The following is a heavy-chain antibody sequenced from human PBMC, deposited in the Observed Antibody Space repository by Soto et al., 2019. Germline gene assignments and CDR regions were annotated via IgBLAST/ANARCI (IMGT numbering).Heavy chain of an antibody. CDR1: GFTFSGYA. CDR3: TTDRGYLTFDN. Sequence: GGSLRLSCAASGFTFSGYAMSWVRQAPGKGLEWVSGLSGNGGSTYYADSVKGRLTISRDNSRNTLYLQVNSLRAEDTAVYYCTTDRGYLTFDNWGQGTLVTVSS. J-gene: IGHJ4*02. V-gene: IGHV3-23*01. D-gene: IGHD3-22*01. CDR2: LSGNGGST.